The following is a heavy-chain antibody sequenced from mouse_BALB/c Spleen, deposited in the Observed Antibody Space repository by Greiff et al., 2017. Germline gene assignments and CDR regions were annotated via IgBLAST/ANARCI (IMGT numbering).Heavy chain of an antibody. V-gene: IGHV2-6-6*01. Sequence: QVQLQQSGPGLVAPSQSLSITCTVSGFSLTNSGVHWVRQAPGKGLEWLGVIWGDGSTNYNSAFKSRLSISKDNSKSQVFLKMNSLQTDDTARYYCAKDDYDFAYWGQGTLVTVSA. CDR1: GFSLTNSG. D-gene: IGHD2-4*01. CDR3: AKDDYDFAY. J-gene: IGHJ3*01. CDR2: IWGDGST.